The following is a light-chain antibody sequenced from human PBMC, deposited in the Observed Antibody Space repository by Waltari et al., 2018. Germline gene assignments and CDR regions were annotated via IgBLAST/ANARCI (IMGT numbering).Light chain of an antibody. J-gene: IGLJ3*02. Sequence: QSALTQPASVSGSPGQSITISCTGTSSDVGFYNLVSWYQQHPDKAPKLMVYEVIERPSGVSTRFSGSKSGNTASLTICGVQAEDEADYYCRSYAGRNIGVFGGGTKVTVL. V-gene: IGLV2-23*02. CDR3: RSYAGRNIGV. CDR1: SSDVGFYNL. CDR2: EVI.